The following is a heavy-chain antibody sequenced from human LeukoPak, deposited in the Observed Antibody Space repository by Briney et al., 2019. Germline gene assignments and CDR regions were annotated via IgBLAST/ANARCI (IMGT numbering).Heavy chain of an antibody. Sequence: ASVKVSCKASGYTFTNYGISWVRQAPGQGLEWMAWISAYNGNTKYAQKFQGRVTMTTDTSTSTAYMELRSLRSDDTAVYYCTRVGCSSTTCYPERDYWGQGTLVTVSS. CDR2: ISAYNGNT. CDR1: GYTFTNYG. D-gene: IGHD2-2*01. V-gene: IGHV1-18*01. CDR3: TRVGCSSTTCYPERDY. J-gene: IGHJ4*02.